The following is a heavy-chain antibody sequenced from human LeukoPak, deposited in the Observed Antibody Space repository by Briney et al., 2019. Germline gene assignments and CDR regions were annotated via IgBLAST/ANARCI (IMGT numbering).Heavy chain of an antibody. CDR2: INHSGST. V-gene: IGHV4-34*01. CDR1: GGSFSGYY. J-gene: IGHJ4*02. Sequence: PSETLSLTCAVYGGSFSGYYWSWIRQPPGKGLEWIGEINHSGSTNYNPSLKSRVTISVDTSKNRFSLKLSSVSAADTAVYYCARGASPHCSGGSCSPIDYWGQGTLVTVSS. CDR3: ARGASPHCSGGSCSPIDY. D-gene: IGHD2-15*01.